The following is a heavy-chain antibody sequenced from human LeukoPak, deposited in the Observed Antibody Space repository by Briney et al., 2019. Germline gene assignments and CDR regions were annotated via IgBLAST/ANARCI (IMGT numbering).Heavy chain of an antibody. Sequence: SETLSLTCTVSGGSISSYYWSWIRQPPGKGLEWIGYIYYSGSTNYNPSLKSRVTISVDTSKNQFSLKLSSVTAADTAVYYCARSYYYDSSGYYPLPSYFDYWGQGTLVTVSS. CDR2: IYYSGST. D-gene: IGHD3-22*01. CDR1: GGSISSYY. CDR3: ARSYYYDSSGYYPLPSYFDY. J-gene: IGHJ4*02. V-gene: IGHV4-59*12.